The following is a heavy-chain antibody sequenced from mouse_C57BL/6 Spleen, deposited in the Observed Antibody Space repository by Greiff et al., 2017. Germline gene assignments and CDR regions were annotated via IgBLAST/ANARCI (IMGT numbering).Heavy chain of an antibody. D-gene: IGHD4-1*01. CDR1: GYTFTDYN. J-gene: IGHJ3*01. Sequence: EVKLVESGPELVKPGASVKMSCKASGYTFTDYNMHWVKQSHGKSLEWIGYINPNNGGTSYNQKFKGKATLTVNKSSSTAYMELRSLTSEDSAVYYCAREDWDGGFAYWGQGTLVTVSA. CDR3: AREDWDGGFAY. V-gene: IGHV1-22*01. CDR2: INPNNGGT.